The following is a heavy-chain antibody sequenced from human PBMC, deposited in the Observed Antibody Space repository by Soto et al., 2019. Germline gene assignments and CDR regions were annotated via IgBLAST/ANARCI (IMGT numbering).Heavy chain of an antibody. Sequence: GGSLXLSCAASGFTRTKARMNWVLQAPGKGLEWVGRIKSKTDGGTTDYAAPVKGRFTISRDDSKNTLYLQMNSLKTEDTAVYYCTTQYYYYDSSPGAFDIWGQGTMVTVS. V-gene: IGHV3-15*07. D-gene: IGHD3-22*01. CDR3: TTQYYYYDSSPGAFDI. CDR1: GFTRTKAR. J-gene: IGHJ3*02. CDR2: IKSKTDGGTT.